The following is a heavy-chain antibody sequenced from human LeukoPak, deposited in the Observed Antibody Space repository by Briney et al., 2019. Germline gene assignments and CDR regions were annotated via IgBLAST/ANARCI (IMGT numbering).Heavy chain of an antibody. Sequence: ASVKVSCKVSGYTLTEFSMHWVRQAPGKGLEWMGGFDPEDGETIYAQKFQGRVTMTEDTSTDTAYMELSSLRSEDTAVYYCATSYYDSSGYYYWGQGTLVTVSS. J-gene: IGHJ4*02. D-gene: IGHD3-22*01. CDR3: ATSYYDSSGYYY. CDR1: GYTLTEFS. CDR2: FDPEDGET. V-gene: IGHV1-24*01.